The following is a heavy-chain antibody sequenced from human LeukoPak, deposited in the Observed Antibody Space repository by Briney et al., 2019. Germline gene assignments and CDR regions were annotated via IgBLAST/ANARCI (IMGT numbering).Heavy chain of an antibody. V-gene: IGHV4-59*01. CDR1: GGSISSCY. J-gene: IGHJ6*02. D-gene: IGHD1-26*01. Sequence: SETLSLTCTVSGGSISSCYWSWIRHPPGKGLEWIGYISYSGTPTYNPSLSSRATILVDTSKNQFSLELSSVTAADTAVYYCATTVRAYYYYGMDVWGQGTTVTVSS. CDR2: ISYSGTP. CDR3: ATTVRAYYYYGMDV.